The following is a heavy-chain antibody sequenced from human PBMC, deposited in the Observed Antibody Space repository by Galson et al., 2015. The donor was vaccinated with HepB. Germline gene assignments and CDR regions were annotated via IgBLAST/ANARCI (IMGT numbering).Heavy chain of an antibody. CDR1: GFTFSNAW. Sequence: SLRLSCAASGFTFSNAWMSWVRQAPGKGLEWVGRIKSKTDGGTTDYAAPVKGRFTISRDDSKNTLYLQMNSLKTEDTAVYYCTTSLYHYYYYGMDVWGQGTTVTVSS. D-gene: IGHD2/OR15-2a*01. V-gene: IGHV3-15*01. CDR3: TTSLYHYYYYGMDV. CDR2: IKSKTDGGTT. J-gene: IGHJ6*02.